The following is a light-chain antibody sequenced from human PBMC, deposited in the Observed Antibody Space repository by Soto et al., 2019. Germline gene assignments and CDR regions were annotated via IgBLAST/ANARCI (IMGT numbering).Light chain of an antibody. J-gene: IGLJ3*02. CDR2: GNS. CDR3: QSYDSSLSGCV. CDR1: SSNIGAGYD. Sequence: QSVLTQPPSVSGAPGQRVTISCTGSSSNIGAGYDVHWYQQLPGTAPKLLIYGNSNRPSGVPDRFSGSKSGTSASLAITGRRAEDEADYYCQSYDSSLSGCVFGGGTKLTVL. V-gene: IGLV1-40*01.